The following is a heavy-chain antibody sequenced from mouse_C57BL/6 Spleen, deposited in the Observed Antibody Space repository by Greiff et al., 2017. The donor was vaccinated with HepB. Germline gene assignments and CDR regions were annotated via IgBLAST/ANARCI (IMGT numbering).Heavy chain of an antibody. J-gene: IGHJ1*03. Sequence: EVKVVESGGGLVKPGGSLKLSCAASGFTFSDYGMHWVRQAPEKGLEWVAYISSGSSTIYYADTVKGRFTISRDNAKNTLFLQMTSLRSEDTAMYYCARQDYGSSYDWYFDVWGTGTTVTVSS. CDR1: GFTFSDYG. V-gene: IGHV5-17*01. CDR3: ARQDYGSSYDWYFDV. CDR2: ISSGSSTI. D-gene: IGHD1-1*01.